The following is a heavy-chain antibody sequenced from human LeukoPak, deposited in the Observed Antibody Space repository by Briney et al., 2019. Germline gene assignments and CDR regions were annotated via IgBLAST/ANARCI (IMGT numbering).Heavy chain of an antibody. Sequence: SVKVSCKASGGTFSSYAISLLRQAPGQGLEWMGGIIPIFGTANYAQKFQGRVTITADESTSTAYMELSSLRSEDTAVYYCARGITIFGPALDYWGQGTLVTVSS. CDR1: GGTFSSYA. J-gene: IGHJ4*02. CDR2: IIPIFGTA. CDR3: ARGITIFGPALDY. V-gene: IGHV1-69*01. D-gene: IGHD3-3*01.